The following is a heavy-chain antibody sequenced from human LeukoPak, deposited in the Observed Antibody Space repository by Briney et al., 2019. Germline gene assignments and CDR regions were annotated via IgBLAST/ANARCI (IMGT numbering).Heavy chain of an antibody. V-gene: IGHV1-2*02. CDR3: ARDPSIAARFASIHALWYFDY. CDR1: GYTFTGYY. D-gene: IGHD6-6*01. CDR2: INPNSGGT. J-gene: IGHJ4*02. Sequence: ASVKVPCKASGYTFTGYYMHWVRQAPGQGLEWMGWINPNSGGTNYAQKFQGRVTMTRDTSISTAYMELSRLRSDDTAVYYCARDPSIAARFASIHALWYFDYWGQGTLVTVSS.